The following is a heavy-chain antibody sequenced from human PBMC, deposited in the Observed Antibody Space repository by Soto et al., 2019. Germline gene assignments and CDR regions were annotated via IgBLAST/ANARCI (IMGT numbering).Heavy chain of an antibody. J-gene: IGHJ5*02. CDR3: AREGYYDFWSGSPGWFDP. CDR1: GGSISSGGYY. V-gene: IGHV4-31*03. Sequence: LSLTCTVSGGSISSGGYYWSWIRQHPGKGLEWIGYIYYSGSTYYNPSLKSRVTISVDTSKNQFSLKLSSVTAADTAVYYCAREGYYDFWSGSPGWFDPWGQGTLVTVSS. CDR2: IYYSGST. D-gene: IGHD3-3*01.